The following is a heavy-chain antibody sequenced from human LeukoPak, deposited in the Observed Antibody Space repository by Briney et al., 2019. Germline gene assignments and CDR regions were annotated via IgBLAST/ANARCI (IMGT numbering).Heavy chain of an antibody. V-gene: IGHV1-18*01. D-gene: IGHD3-10*01. CDR1: RYTFTSYG. CDR2: ISAYNGNT. J-gene: IGHJ4*02. CDR3: ARPQYYYGSGPIGY. Sequence: ASVKVSCKASRYTFTSYGISWVRQAPGQGLEWMGWISAYNGNTNYAQKLHGRVTMTTDTSTSTAYMEQRSLRSYDTAVYYCARPQYYYGSGPIGYWGQGTLVTVSS.